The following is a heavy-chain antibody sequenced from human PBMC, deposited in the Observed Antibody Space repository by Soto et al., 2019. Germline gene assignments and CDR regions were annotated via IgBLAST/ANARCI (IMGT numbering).Heavy chain of an antibody. D-gene: IGHD6-13*01. Sequence: SETLSLICTVSGGSFSSNNYYWGWIRQPPGKGLEWVVSIYYSGSTYYNPSLKSRVTISVDTSKNQLSLRLSSVTATDTAVYYCARHRISSYYDAFDMWGQGTMVTVSS. CDR2: IYYSGST. CDR3: ARHRISSYYDAFDM. J-gene: IGHJ3*02. V-gene: IGHV4-39*01. CDR1: GGSFSSNNYY.